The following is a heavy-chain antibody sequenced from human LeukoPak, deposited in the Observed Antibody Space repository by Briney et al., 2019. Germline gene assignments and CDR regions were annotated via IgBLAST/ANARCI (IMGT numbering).Heavy chain of an antibody. Sequence: SETLSLTCTVPGGSISSYYWSWIRQPAGKGLEWIGYIYYSGSTYYNPSLKSRVTISVDTSKNQFSLKLSSVTAADTAVYYCARVMNEYYDISTGYLDYWGQGTLVTVSS. CDR2: IYYSGST. J-gene: IGHJ4*02. D-gene: IGHD3-9*01. CDR1: GGSISSYY. CDR3: ARVMNEYYDISTGYLDY. V-gene: IGHV4-59*06.